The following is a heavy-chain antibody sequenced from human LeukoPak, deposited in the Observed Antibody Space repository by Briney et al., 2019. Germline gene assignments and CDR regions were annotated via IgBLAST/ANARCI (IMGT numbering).Heavy chain of an antibody. V-gene: IGHV3-30*18. CDR1: GFTFSSFG. Sequence: GRSLILSCAASGFTFSSFGMHWVRQAPGKGLEWVAVLSYDGSNRYYADSVKGRFTISRDSSKNTLYLQMNSLRAEDTAVYYCAKDASTVTLHADYWGQGTLVTVSS. J-gene: IGHJ4*02. D-gene: IGHD4-17*01. CDR2: LSYDGSNR. CDR3: AKDASTVTLHADY.